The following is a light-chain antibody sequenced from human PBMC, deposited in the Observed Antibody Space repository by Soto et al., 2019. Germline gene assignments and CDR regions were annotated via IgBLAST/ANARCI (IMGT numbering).Light chain of an antibody. V-gene: IGKV2-30*02. CDR1: ESLVHSDGNTY. Sequence: DVVMTQSPLSLLVTLGQPASISCRSSESLVHSDGNTYLNWIHQRPGQSPRRLLYQVSNRDPGVPDRFSGSGSGTDFTLKISRVEAEDVGIYYCMQGTHWPPYTFGQGTKLEFK. CDR3: MQGTHWPPYT. CDR2: QVS. J-gene: IGKJ2*01.